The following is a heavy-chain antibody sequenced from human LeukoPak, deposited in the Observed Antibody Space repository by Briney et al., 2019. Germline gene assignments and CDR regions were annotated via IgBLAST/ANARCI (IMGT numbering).Heavy chain of an antibody. CDR3: ARGLYYDSSGPYYYYYGMDV. D-gene: IGHD3-22*01. CDR1: GGTFSSYA. Sequence: GASVKVSCKASGGTFSSYAISWVRQAPGQGLEWMGGIIPIFGPANYAQKFQGRVTITADESTSTAYMELSSLRSEDTAVYYCARGLYYDSSGPYYYYYGMDVWGQGTTVTVSS. CDR2: IIPIFGPA. J-gene: IGHJ6*02. V-gene: IGHV1-69*13.